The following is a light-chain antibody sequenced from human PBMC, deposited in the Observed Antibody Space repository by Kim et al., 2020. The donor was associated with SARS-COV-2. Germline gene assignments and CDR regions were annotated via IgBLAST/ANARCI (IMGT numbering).Light chain of an antibody. Sequence: PGERATLSCRASQSVNSNYLAWYQQKPNKAPRLLIYGASSRAPGIPDRFTGSGSGTDFTLTISRLEPEDFAVYYCQQYGSSQTFGQGTKLEI. V-gene: IGKV3-20*01. CDR2: GAS. J-gene: IGKJ2*01. CDR3: QQYGSSQT. CDR1: QSVNSNY.